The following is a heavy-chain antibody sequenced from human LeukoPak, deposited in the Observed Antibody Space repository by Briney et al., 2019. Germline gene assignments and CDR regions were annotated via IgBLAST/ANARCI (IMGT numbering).Heavy chain of an antibody. Sequence: ASVKVSCKASGYTFTSYGISWVRQAPGQGLEWMGWISAYNGNTNYAQKPQGRVTMTTDTSTSTAYMELRSLRSDDTAVYYCARDPDSSGWYEGGAFDIWGQGTMVTVSS. CDR2: ISAYNGNT. V-gene: IGHV1-18*01. D-gene: IGHD6-19*01. CDR3: ARDPDSSGWYEGGAFDI. CDR1: GYTFTSYG. J-gene: IGHJ3*02.